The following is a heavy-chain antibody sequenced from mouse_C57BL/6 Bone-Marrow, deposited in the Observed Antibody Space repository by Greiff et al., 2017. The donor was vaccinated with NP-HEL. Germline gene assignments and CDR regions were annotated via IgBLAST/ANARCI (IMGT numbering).Heavy chain of an antibody. J-gene: IGHJ3*01. Sequence: EVQLVESGGGLVKPGGSLKLSCAASGFTFSDYGMHWVRQAPEKGLEWVAYIRSGSSTIYYADTVKGRFTISRDNAKNTLFLQMTSLRSEDTAMYYCARRIYSNYGGFAYWGQGTLVTVSA. CDR3: ARRIYSNYGGFAY. V-gene: IGHV5-17*01. CDR1: GFTFSDYG. D-gene: IGHD2-5*01. CDR2: IRSGSSTI.